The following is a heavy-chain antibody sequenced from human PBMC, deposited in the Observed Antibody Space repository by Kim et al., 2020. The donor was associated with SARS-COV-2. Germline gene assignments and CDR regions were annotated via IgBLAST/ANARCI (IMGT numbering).Heavy chain of an antibody. CDR1: GGSISSYY. J-gene: IGHJ4*02. Sequence: SETLSLTCTVSGGSISSYYWSWIRQPPGKGLEWIGYIYYSGSTNYNPSLKSRVTISVDTSKNQFSLKLSSVTAADTAVYYCARGFTMVRGARTPYFDYWGQGTLVTVSS. CDR3: ARGFTMVRGARTPYFDY. V-gene: IGHV4-59*08. CDR2: IYYSGST. D-gene: IGHD3-10*01.